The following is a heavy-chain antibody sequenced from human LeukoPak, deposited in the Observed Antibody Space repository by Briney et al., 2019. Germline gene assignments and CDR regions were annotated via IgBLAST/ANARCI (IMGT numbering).Heavy chain of an antibody. J-gene: IGHJ4*02. V-gene: IGHV3-23*01. Sequence: GGSLRLSCAASGFTFGTNAMAWVPQAPGKGLEWVSAFGGTGGDINYADSVKGRFTISRDNSKGILYLQMNSLRAEDTAVYYCAKDVLRWAFDYWGQGALVTVSS. CDR3: AKDVLRWAFDY. CDR1: GFTFGTNA. D-gene: IGHD3-3*01. CDR2: FGGTGGDI.